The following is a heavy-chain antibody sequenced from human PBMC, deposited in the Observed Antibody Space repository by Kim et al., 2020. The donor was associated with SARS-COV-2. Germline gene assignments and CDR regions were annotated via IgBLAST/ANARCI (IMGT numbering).Heavy chain of an antibody. V-gene: IGHV6-1*01. CDR2: TYYRSRWIH. Sequence: SQTLSLTCAISGDSVSSDSATWDWIRQSPSRGLEWLGRTYYRSRWIHDYALSVRSRLSITPDTSKNQCSLQVNSVIADDTAVYYCARRRSHNSYYDYWGQGILVTVSS. CDR3: ARRRSHNSYYDY. J-gene: IGHJ4*02. CDR1: GDSVSSDSAT. D-gene: IGHD1-1*01.